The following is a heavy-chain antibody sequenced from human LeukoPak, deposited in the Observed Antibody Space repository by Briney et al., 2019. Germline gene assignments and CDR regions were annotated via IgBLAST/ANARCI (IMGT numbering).Heavy chain of an antibody. CDR3: AKAPYYDFWSGSPIFDY. V-gene: IGHV4-34*01. D-gene: IGHD3-3*01. J-gene: IGHJ4*02. CDR1: GGSFSGYY. CDR2: INHSGST. Sequence: SETLSLTCAVYGGSFSGYYWSWIRQPPGKGLEWIGEINHSGSTNYNPSLKSRVTISVDTSKNQFSLKLSSVTAEDTAVYYCAKAPYYDFWSGSPIFDYWGQGTLVTVSS.